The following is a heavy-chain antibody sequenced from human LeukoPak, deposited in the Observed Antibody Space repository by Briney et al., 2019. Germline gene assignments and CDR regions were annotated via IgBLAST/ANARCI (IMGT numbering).Heavy chain of an antibody. CDR2: IKQDGSEK. J-gene: IGHJ4*02. D-gene: IGHD3-3*01. V-gene: IGHV3-7*03. CDR3: ATFGVIVRNNYLDY. CDR1: GFTFSSYW. Sequence: PGGSLRLSCAASGFTFSSYWMSWVRQAPGKGLEWVANIKQDGSEKYYVDSVKGRFTISRDNAKNSLYLQMSSLRAEDTAVYYCATFGVIVRNNYLDYWGQGALVAVSS.